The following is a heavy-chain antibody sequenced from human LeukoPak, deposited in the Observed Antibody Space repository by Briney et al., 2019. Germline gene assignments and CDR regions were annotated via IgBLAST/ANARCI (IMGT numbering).Heavy chain of an antibody. Sequence: GGSLRLSCAASGFSVSSNYMNWVRQAPGKGLEWVSAIYTGGTTYYADSVKGRFTISRDNSRNTLYLQMNSLRAEDTAVYYCARDKLGSGYSSDFDYWGQGTLVTVSS. CDR1: GFSVSSNY. CDR3: ARDKLGSGYSSDFDY. J-gene: IGHJ4*02. V-gene: IGHV3-66*01. CDR2: IYTGGTT. D-gene: IGHD6-19*01.